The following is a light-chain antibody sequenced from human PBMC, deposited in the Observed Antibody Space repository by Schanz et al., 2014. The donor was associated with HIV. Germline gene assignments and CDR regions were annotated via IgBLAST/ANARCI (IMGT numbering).Light chain of an antibody. CDR1: QSLGGS. J-gene: IGKJ2*01. V-gene: IGKV3-15*01. CDR2: GAS. Sequence: ETVLTQSPGSLSLSPGERATLSCRASQSLGGSQLAWYQHKPGQAPRLLIYGASTRATGIPARFSGSGSGTEFTLTISSLQSEDFAVYYCQQSNKWPYTFGQGTRLQIK. CDR3: QQSNKWPYT.